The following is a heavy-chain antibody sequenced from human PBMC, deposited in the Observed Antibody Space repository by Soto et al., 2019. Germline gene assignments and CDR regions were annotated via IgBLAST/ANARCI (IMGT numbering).Heavy chain of an antibody. J-gene: IGHJ3*02. V-gene: IGHV3-7*01. CDR1: RFTFSSYW. CDR2: IKQDGSEK. CDR3: ARDSHIVATSNDAFDI. D-gene: IGHD5-12*01. Sequence: GGSLRLSCAASRFTFSSYWMSWVRQAPGKGLEWVANIKQDGSEKYYVDSVKGRFTISRDNAKNSLYLQMNSLRAEDTAVYYCARDSHIVATSNDAFDIWGQGTMVTVSS.